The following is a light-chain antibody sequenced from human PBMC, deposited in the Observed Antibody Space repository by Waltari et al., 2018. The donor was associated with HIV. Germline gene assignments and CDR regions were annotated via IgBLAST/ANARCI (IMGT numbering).Light chain of an antibody. CDR1: SSNIGSNI. V-gene: IGLV1-44*01. Sequence: QSVLTQPPSVSGTPGQNVTIPCSGSSSNIGSNIVNWYQQLPGAAPKLLNYSNDQRPSGVPDRFSGSKSGTSASLSISGLQSADEADYYCAAWDDSLNGMFGGGTRLTVL. CDR3: AAWDDSLNGM. J-gene: IGLJ3*02. CDR2: SND.